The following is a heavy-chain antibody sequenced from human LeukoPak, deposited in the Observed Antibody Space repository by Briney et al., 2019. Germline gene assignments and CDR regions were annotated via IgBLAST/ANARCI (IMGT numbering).Heavy chain of an antibody. V-gene: IGHV1-69*05. CDR3: ARGYCSSTSCLNWFDP. CDR1: GGTFSSYA. CDR2: IIPIFGTA. J-gene: IGHJ5*02. Sequence: GSSVKVSCKASGGTFSSYAISWVRQAPGQGLEWMGGIIPIFGTANYAQKFQGRVTITTDESTSTAYMELSSLRSEDTAVYYCARGYCSSTSCLNWFDPWGQGTLVTVSS. D-gene: IGHD2-2*01.